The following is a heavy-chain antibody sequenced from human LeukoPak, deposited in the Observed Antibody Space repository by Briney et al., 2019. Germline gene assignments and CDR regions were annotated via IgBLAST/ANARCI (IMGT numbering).Heavy chain of an antibody. J-gene: IGHJ4*02. Sequence: GGSLRLSCAASGFTFNSYAMSWVRQAPGKGLEGVSTISGRGGSSYYADSVKGRFTISRDNSKNTLYLQMNSLRAEDTAVYYCAKEGGIAAVQYQFDYWGQGTLVTVSS. CDR3: AKEGGIAAVQYQFDY. CDR2: ISGRGGSS. V-gene: IGHV3-23*01. CDR1: GFTFNSYA. D-gene: IGHD6-13*01.